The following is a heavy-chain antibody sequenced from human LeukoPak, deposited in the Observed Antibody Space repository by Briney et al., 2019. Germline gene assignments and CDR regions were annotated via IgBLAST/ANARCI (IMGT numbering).Heavy chain of an antibody. V-gene: IGHV4-34*01. D-gene: IGHD3-10*01. CDR1: GGSISSYY. J-gene: IGHJ4*02. Sequence: SETLSLTCPVSGGSISSYYWSWIRQPPGKGLEWIGEINHSGSTNYNPSLKSRVTISVDTSKNQFSLKLSSVTAADTAVYYCARGLVRFGELYWGQGTLVTVSS. CDR2: INHSGST. CDR3: ARGLVRFGELY.